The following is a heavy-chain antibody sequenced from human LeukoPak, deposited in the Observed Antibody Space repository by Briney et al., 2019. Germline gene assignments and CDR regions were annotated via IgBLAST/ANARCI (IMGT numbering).Heavy chain of an antibody. CDR1: GGSISSGTYY. V-gene: IGHV4-39*07. D-gene: IGHD2-8*02. J-gene: IGHJ6*03. CDR3: ARGGDTWWAYYYYMDV. CDR2: IYYSGST. Sequence: SETLSLTCTVSGGSISSGTYYWGWIRQPPGKGLEWIGSIYYSGSTYYDPSLKSRVTISVDTSKNHFSLKLSSVTAADTAVYYCARGGDTWWAYYYYMDVWGKGTTVTISS.